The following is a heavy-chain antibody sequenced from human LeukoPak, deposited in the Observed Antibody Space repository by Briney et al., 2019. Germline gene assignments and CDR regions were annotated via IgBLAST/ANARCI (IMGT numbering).Heavy chain of an antibody. D-gene: IGHD3-22*01. J-gene: IGHJ4*02. CDR2: INAGNGNT. V-gene: IGHV1-3*01. Sequence: GASVKVSCKASGYTFTSYAMHWVRQAPGQRLEWMGWINAGNGNTKYSQKFQGRVTITRDTSASTAYMELSSLRSEDTAVYYCARDRSYDSSGYYFYYWGQGTLVTVSS. CDR3: ARDRSYDSSGYYFYY. CDR1: GYTFTSYA.